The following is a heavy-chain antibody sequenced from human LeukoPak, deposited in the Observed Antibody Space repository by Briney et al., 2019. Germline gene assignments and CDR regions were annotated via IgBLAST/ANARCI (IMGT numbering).Heavy chain of an antibody. J-gene: IGHJ6*01. CDR1: GYTFTRHA. D-gene: IGHD3-9*01. V-gene: IGHV1-3*01. Sequence: GASVKVSCKASGYTFTRHAIHWVRQAPGQRLEWMGWINGGNGNTKYSQKFQGRVIITRDTSASTVYLGLSSLRSEDTAVYYCARRPDIACLDVWGQGTTVTVSS. CDR2: INGGNGNT. CDR3: ARRPDIACLDV.